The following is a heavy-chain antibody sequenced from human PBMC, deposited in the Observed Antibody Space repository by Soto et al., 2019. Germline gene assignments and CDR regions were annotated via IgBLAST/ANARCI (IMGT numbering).Heavy chain of an antibody. CDR2: IKSKTDGGTT. V-gene: IGHV3-15*07. Sequence: PGGSLRLSCAAPGFTFSNAWMNWVRQAPGKGLEWVGRIKSKTDGGTTDYAAPVKGRFTISRDDSKNTLYLQMNSLKTEDTAVYYCTTDREYYGDYDYWGQGTLVTVSS. D-gene: IGHD4-17*01. CDR3: TTDREYYGDYDY. CDR1: GFTFSNAW. J-gene: IGHJ4*02.